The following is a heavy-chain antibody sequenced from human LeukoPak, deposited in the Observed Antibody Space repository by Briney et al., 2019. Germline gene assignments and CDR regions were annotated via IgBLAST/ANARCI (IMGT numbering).Heavy chain of an antibody. CDR2: ISSSSSYI. J-gene: IGHJ4*02. V-gene: IGHV3-21*01. CDR3: ARNIAAAGTYTDDY. D-gene: IGHD6-13*01. CDR1: GFTFSSYS. Sequence: PGGSLRLSXAASGFTFSSYSMNWVRQAPGKGLEWVSSISSSSSYIYYADSVKGRFTISRDNAKNSLYLQMNSLRAEDTAVYYCARNIAAAGTYTDDYWGQGTLVTVSS.